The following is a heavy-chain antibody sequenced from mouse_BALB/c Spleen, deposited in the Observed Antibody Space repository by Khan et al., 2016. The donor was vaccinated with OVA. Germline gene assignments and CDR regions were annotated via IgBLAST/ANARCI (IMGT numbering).Heavy chain of an antibody. CDR1: GYTFTNYW. Sequence: QVQLQQSGGEVVRPGTSVKISCKASGYTFTNYWLGWVRQRPGHGLEWIGDIYPGGYFTNYNEKFKDKATLTVDTSSNNANMQLSSLTSEDSAVYFCARWATWYFDVWGAGTTVTVSS. D-gene: IGHD3-1*01. J-gene: IGHJ1*01. CDR2: IYPGGYFT. CDR3: ARWATWYFDV. V-gene: IGHV1-63*02.